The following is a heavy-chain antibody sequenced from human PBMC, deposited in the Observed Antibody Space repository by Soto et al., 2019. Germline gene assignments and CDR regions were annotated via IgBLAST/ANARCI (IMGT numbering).Heavy chain of an antibody. CDR2: ISGRGVST. D-gene: IGHD3-10*01. CDR1: GFTFNIYV. V-gene: IGHV3-23*01. CDR3: ARDLLGASGRERANYYMDV. J-gene: IGHJ6*03. Sequence: EVQLLESGGGLVQPGGSLGLSCAAPGFTFNIYVMPGFRRAPGRGLEWVSAISGRGVSTYYADSVKGRSSISRDNPKNTLFLQMNSLRAEDTAVYYCARDLLGASGRERANYYMDVWGKGTTVTVSS.